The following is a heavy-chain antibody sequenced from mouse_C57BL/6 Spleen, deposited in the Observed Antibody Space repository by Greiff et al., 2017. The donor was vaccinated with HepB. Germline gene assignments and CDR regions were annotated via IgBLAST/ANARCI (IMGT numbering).Heavy chain of an antibody. CDR1: GYTFTDYY. Sequence: VQLQQSGPELVKPGASVKISCKASGYTFTDYYMNWVKQSHGKSLEWIGDINPNNGGTSYNQKFKGKATLTVDKSSSTAYMELRSLTSEDSAVYYCARFESFDYWGQGTTLTVSS. CDR3: ARFESFDY. V-gene: IGHV1-26*01. CDR2: INPNNGGT. J-gene: IGHJ2*01.